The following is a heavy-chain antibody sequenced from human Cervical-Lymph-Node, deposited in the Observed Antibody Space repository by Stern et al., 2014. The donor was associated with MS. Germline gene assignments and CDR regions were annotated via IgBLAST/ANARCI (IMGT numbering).Heavy chain of an antibody. CDR1: GYTFTGYY. CDR3: ARGGRCSDWSPPDAFDI. CDR2: INPNSGGT. V-gene: IGHV1-2*04. D-gene: IGHD6-19*01. Sequence: QLVQSGAEVKKPGASVKVSCKASGYTFTGYYMHWVRQAPGQGLECMGWINPNSGGTNYAQQFQGWVTMTRDTSISTAYMELSRLRSDDTAVYYCARGGRCSDWSPPDAFDIWGQGTMVTVSS. J-gene: IGHJ3*02.